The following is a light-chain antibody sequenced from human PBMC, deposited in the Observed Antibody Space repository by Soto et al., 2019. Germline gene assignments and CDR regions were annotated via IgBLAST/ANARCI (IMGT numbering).Light chain of an antibody. J-gene: IGKJ4*01. V-gene: IGKV3D-20*02. CDR1: QSVRSRS. CDR2: GAS. Sequence: ESVLTQSPGTRSLSPGERATLSFRASQSVRSRSLAWYQHNPGQAPRLLMYGASSRATGIPARFSGSGSGADFTLTISSLEPEDFEIYYCQQHINWPPTFGGGTKVDIK. CDR3: QQHINWPPT.